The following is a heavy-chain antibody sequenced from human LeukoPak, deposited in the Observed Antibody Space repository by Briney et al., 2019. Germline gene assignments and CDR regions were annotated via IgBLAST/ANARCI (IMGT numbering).Heavy chain of an antibody. V-gene: IGHV3-30*02. CDR1: GINFRSSG. D-gene: IGHD6-13*01. J-gene: IGHJ4*02. Sequence: GGSLRLSCAASGINFRSSGMHWVRQAPGKGLEWVTFIQNDGSDKSYAASVKGRFTISRDNSKNTVYLHMNSLRADDTALYYCAREGGRAAAGRFDYWGQGTLVTVSS. CDR2: IQNDGSDK. CDR3: AREGGRAAAGRFDY.